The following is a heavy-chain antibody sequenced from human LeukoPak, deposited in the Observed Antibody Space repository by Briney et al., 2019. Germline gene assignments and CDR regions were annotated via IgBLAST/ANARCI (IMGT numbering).Heavy chain of an antibody. V-gene: IGHV1-18*01. Sequence: ASVKVSCKASGYTFTSYGISWVRQAPGQGLEWMGWISAYNGNTNYAQKLQGRVTMTTDTSTSTAYMELRSLRSDDTAVYYCATEPMIFGVRGSEAFDIWGQGTMATVSS. J-gene: IGHJ3*02. CDR2: ISAYNGNT. CDR3: ATEPMIFGVRGSEAFDI. D-gene: IGHD3-3*01. CDR1: GYTFTSYG.